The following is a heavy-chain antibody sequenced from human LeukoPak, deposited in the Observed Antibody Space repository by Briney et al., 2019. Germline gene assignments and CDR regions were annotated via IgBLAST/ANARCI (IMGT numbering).Heavy chain of an antibody. D-gene: IGHD3-10*01. J-gene: IGHJ4*02. CDR1: GFTFSSYG. CDR2: IWYDGSNK. CDR3: ARDLNDQLLWFGDPGGYFDY. Sequence: GRSLRLSCAASGFTFSSYGMHWVRQAPGKGLEWVAVIWYDGSNKYYADSVKGRFTISRDNSKNTLYLQMNSLRAEDTAVYYCARDLNDQLLWFGDPGGYFDYWGQGTLVTVSS. V-gene: IGHV3-33*01.